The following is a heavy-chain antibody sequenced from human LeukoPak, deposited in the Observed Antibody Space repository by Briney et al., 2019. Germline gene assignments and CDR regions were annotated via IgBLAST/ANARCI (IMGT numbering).Heavy chain of an antibody. J-gene: IGHJ4*02. CDR3: ARGLLGGSYFPFFDY. D-gene: IGHD1-26*01. V-gene: IGHV4-39*07. CDR2: IDYSGTS. Sequence: SETLSLTCTVSGDSNTNSIYYWGWIRQPPGKGLEWIGSIDYSGTSYYNSSLKSRATISVDTSKNQFSLELTSVTAADTAVYYCARGLLGGSYFPFFDYWGQGTLVTVSS. CDR1: GDSNTNSIYY.